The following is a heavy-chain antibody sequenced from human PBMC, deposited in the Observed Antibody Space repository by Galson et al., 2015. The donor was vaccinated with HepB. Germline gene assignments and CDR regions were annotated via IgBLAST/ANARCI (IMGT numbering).Heavy chain of an antibody. J-gene: IGHJ6*02. Sequence: SVKVSCKASGGTFSSYTISWVRQAPGQGLEWMGRIIPILGIANYAQKFQGRVTITADKSTSTAYMELSSLRSEDTAVYYCASRLPYYYGSGAKYYYGMDVWGQGTTVTVSS. D-gene: IGHD3-10*01. CDR3: ASRLPYYYGSGAKYYYGMDV. CDR2: IIPILGIA. V-gene: IGHV1-69*02. CDR1: GGTFSSYT.